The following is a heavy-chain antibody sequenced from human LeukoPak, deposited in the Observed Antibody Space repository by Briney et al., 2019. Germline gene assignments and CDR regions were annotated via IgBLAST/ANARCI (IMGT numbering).Heavy chain of an antibody. Sequence: SETLSLTCAVSGGSISSSNWWNWVRQTPGQGLEWIGEIYHRGNTHYNPSLKSRVTISVDTSKNQFSLKLNSVTAADTAVYYCARDHSSSSEDYWGQGTLVTVSS. CDR2: IYHRGNT. D-gene: IGHD6-13*01. CDR1: GGSISSSNW. J-gene: IGHJ4*02. CDR3: ARDHSSSSEDY. V-gene: IGHV4-4*02.